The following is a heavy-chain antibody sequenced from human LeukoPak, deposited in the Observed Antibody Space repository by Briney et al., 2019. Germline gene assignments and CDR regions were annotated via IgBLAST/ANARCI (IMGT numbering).Heavy chain of an antibody. CDR3: ARKGFDI. CDR2: MNPNSVNT. Sequence: GASVKVSCKASGYTFTSYDINWVRQATGQGLEWMGWMNPNSVNTVYAKKFQGRVTMTRNTSISTAYMELSSLRYEDTAVYYCARKGFDIWGQGTMVTVSS. V-gene: IGHV1-8*01. CDR1: GYTFTSYD. J-gene: IGHJ3*02.